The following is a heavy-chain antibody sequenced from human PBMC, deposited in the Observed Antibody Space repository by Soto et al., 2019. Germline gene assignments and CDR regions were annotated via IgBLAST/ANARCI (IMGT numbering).Heavy chain of an antibody. CDR3: ERGMPRAFDI. D-gene: IGHD2-2*01. CDR1: GDIVSSNSSA. V-gene: IGHV6-1*01. CDR2: TYYRSKWYN. J-gene: IGHJ3*02. Sequence: TLSLTCAISGDIVSSNSSAWNCIRQSPSRGLEWLGRTYYRSKWYNDYAVSVKSRITINPDTSKDQFSLQLNSVTPEDTAVYYCERGMPRAFDIWGQGTMVTVSS.